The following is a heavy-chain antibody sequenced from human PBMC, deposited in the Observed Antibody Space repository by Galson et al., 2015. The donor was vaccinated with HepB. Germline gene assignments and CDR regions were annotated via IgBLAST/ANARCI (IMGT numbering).Heavy chain of an antibody. J-gene: IGHJ4*02. CDR3: VTSFWINSGEIY. CDR2: ISPTSGLI. D-gene: IGHD3-3*01. Sequence: SLRLSCAGSTFTFSNYGMNWVRQAPGEGLQWLSYISPTSGLIYYTDSVKGRFTISRDNADNALFLQMNNLRADDTAMYFCVTSFWINSGEIYWGQGTPVTVSS. V-gene: IGHV3-48*04. CDR1: TFTFSNYG.